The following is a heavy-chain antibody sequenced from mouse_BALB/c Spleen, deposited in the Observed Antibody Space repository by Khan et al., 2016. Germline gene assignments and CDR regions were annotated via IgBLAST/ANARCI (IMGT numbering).Heavy chain of an antibody. CDR3: ALTGTRFAY. CDR2: INPSTGYT. V-gene: IGHV1-7*01. Sequence: QVQLQQSGAELAKPGAPVKMSCKASGYTFTSYWMHWVKQRPGQGLEWIGYINPSTGYTEYNQKFKDKATLTADKSSSTAYMQLSSLTSEDSAVYYCALTGTRFAYWGQGTLVTVSA. CDR1: GYTFTSYW. J-gene: IGHJ3*01. D-gene: IGHD4-1*01.